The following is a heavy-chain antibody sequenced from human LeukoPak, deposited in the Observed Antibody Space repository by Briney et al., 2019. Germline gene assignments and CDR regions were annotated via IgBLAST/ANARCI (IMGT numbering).Heavy chain of an antibody. CDR1: GYTFTSHS. V-gene: IGHV1-3*04. CDR2: INTGNGNT. CDR3: ARAAVAAAPLPHFDY. J-gene: IGHJ4*02. Sequence: ASVKVSCKASGYTFTSHSMHWVRQAPGQRLDWMGWINTGNGNTKYSQKFQGRVTITMDKSATTAYMELSSLRSEDTAVYYCARAAVAAAPLPHFDYWGQGTLVTVFS. D-gene: IGHD2-2*01.